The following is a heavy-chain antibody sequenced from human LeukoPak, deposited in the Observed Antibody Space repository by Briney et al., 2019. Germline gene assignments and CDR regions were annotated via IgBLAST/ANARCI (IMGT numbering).Heavy chain of an antibody. D-gene: IGHD6-13*01. CDR3: AKAASSSWPSYYYGMDV. CDR1: GFTVSSSY. V-gene: IGHV3-23*01. CDR2: ITGSGGNT. J-gene: IGHJ6*02. Sequence: GGSLRLSCAASGFTVSSSYMSWVRQAPGMGLEWVSVITGSGGNTYYADSVKGRFTISKDNSKNTVYLQMSSLRVDDTAVYYCAKAASSSWPSYYYGMDVWGQGTTVTVSS.